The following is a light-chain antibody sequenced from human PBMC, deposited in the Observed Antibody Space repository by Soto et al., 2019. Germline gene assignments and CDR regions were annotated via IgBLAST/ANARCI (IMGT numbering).Light chain of an antibody. CDR2: GAS. V-gene: IGKV3-20*01. J-gene: IGKJ1*01. Sequence: ENVLTQTPGTLSLSPGERATLSCRARQSVNNNYLTWYQQKPGQAPRLLIYGASSRATGIPDRFSGSGSGTDFTLTISRLETEDFEVYYCQQYGRSPRTFGQGTKVEIK. CDR1: QSVNNNY. CDR3: QQYGRSPRT.